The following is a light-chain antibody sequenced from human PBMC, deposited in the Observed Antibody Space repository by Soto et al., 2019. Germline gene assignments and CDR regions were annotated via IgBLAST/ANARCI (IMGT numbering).Light chain of an antibody. CDR2: GAS. Sequence: EIVLTQSPATLSVSTRERATFSCMASQNIYSNIAWYQQRPGQAPRLLIYGASSRATGIPDRFSGSGSGTVFTLTINILEPDDFAVYYCHQDGNSPQPFGQGTKVDIK. CDR3: HQDGNSPQP. CDR1: QNIYSN. V-gene: IGKV3-20*01. J-gene: IGKJ1*01.